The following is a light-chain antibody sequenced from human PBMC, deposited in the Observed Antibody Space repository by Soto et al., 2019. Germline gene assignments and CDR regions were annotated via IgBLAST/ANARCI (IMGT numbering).Light chain of an antibody. CDR3: QQYNNYATWT. V-gene: IGKV1-5*01. CDR2: DAS. CDR1: QSISVW. J-gene: IGKJ1*01. Sequence: DIQITQPPSPLFASVVDRVTXSCXXSQSISVWLAWYQQKPGKAPKVLIWDASSLQRGVPSRFSGSGSGTEFTLTISSLQPDDFATYYCQQYNNYATWTFGQGTKVDIK.